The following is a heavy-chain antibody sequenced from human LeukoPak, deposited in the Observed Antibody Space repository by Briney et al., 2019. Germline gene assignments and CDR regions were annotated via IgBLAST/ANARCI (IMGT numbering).Heavy chain of an antibody. V-gene: IGHV4-34*01. J-gene: IGHJ4*02. Sequence: SETLSPTCAVYGGSFSGYYWSWIRQPPGKGLEWIGEINHSGSTNYNPSLKSRVTISVDTSKNQFSLKLSSVTAADTAVYYCARAFYCSGGSCYLGYFDYWGQGTLVTVSS. CDR3: ARAFYCSGGSCYLGYFDY. D-gene: IGHD2-15*01. CDR1: GGSFSGYY. CDR2: INHSGST.